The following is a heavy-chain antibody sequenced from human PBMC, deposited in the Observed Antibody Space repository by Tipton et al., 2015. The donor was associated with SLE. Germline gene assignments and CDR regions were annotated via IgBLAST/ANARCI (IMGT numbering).Heavy chain of an antibody. CDR3: ARGGEYDILLFDS. D-gene: IGHD3-10*01. J-gene: IGHJ4*02. CDR1: GGSISTDDYS. V-gene: IGHV4-39*07. CDR2: LYYGGST. Sequence: TLSLTCTVSGGSISTDDYSWGWIRQPPGKGLGWIGGLYYGGSTLYNPSLKSRVTISGDTSKKQFSLNLSSVTAADTAVYYCARGGEYDILLFDSWGQGTLVTVSS.